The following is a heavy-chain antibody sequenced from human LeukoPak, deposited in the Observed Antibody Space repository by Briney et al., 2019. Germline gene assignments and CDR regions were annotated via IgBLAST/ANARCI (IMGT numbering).Heavy chain of an antibody. J-gene: IGHJ4*02. CDR3: ARDGLRSGWDSYYFDY. CDR2: IWYDGSNK. D-gene: IGHD6-19*01. Sequence: PGGSLRLSCAASGFTFSSYGMHWVRQAPGKGLEWVAVIWYDGSNKYYADSVKGRFTISRDNSKNTLYLQMNSLRAEDTAVYYCARDGLRSGWDSYYFDYWGQGTLVTVSS. CDR1: GFTFSSYG. V-gene: IGHV3-33*01.